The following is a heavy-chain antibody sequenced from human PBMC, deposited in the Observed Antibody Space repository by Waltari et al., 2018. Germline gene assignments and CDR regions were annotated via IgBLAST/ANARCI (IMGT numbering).Heavy chain of an antibody. J-gene: IGHJ3*02. CDR2: INPSGGST. CDR3: ARGPRVRGVRNAFDI. Sequence: QVQLVQSGAEVKKPGASVKVSCKASGYTFTSYYMHWVRQAPGQGLEWMGIINPSGGSTSYARKFQGRVTMTRDTSTSTVYMELSSLRSEDTAVYYCARGPRVRGVRNAFDIWGQGTMVTVSS. D-gene: IGHD3-10*01. V-gene: IGHV1-46*01. CDR1: GYTFTSYY.